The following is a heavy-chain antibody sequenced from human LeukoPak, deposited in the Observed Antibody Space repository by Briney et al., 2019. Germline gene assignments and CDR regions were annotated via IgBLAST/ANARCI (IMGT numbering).Heavy chain of an antibody. CDR3: AKAACRVRGFIMRYGMDV. V-gene: IGHV3-9*01. Sequence: GGSLRLSCAASGFTLDDYAMHWVRQAPGKGLEWVSGISWNSGSIGYADSVKGRFTISRDNAKNSLYLQMNSLRAEDTALYYCAKAACRVRGFIMRYGMDVWGQGTTVPVSS. D-gene: IGHD3-10*01. CDR1: GFTLDDYA. CDR2: ISWNSGSI. J-gene: IGHJ6*02.